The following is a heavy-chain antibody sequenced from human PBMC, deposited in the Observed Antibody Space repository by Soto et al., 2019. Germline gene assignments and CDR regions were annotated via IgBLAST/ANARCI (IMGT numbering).Heavy chain of an antibody. J-gene: IGHJ4*02. V-gene: IGHV3-30*18. CDR2: ITYDGSFQ. CDR1: GFNFDNYG. Sequence: QVQLVESGGGVVQLGGSLRLSCQASGFNFDNYGMHWVRQAPGKGLEWVAVITYDGSFQYYADSVKGRFTISRDNSKNTLFLHLNTLKPEDTAVYHCAKDRVGGTFYTPLGFWGQGTLVTVSS. D-gene: IGHD1-7*01. CDR3: AKDRVGGTFYTPLGF.